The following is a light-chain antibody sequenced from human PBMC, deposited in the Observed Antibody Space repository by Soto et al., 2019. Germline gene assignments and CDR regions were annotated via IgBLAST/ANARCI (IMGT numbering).Light chain of an antibody. V-gene: IGLV2-23*03. CDR3: CSYAGSSTFRV. J-gene: IGLJ3*02. CDR2: DGS. CDR1: SSDVGSYNL. Sequence: QSVLTQPASVSGSPGQSITISCTGTSSDVGSYNLVSWYQQHPGKAPKLMIYDGSKRPSGVSNRFSGSKSGNTASLTISGLQAEDEADYYCCSYAGSSTFRVFGGGTKLTVL.